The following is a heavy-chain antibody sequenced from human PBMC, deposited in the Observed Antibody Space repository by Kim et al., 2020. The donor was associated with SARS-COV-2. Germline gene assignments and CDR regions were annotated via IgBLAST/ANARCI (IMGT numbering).Heavy chain of an antibody. D-gene: IGHD5-18*01. J-gene: IGHJ4*02. Sequence: GGSLRLSCAASGFTFRNYGMHWVRQAPGKRLEWVTVISYDGSNEYYADSVKGRFTMSRDTSKNILYLHMNSLRPVDTAVYYCATGGYSGFDSWGQGTLVT. CDR2: ISYDGSNE. CDR3: ATGGYSGFDS. V-gene: IGHV3-30*03. CDR1: GFTFRNYG.